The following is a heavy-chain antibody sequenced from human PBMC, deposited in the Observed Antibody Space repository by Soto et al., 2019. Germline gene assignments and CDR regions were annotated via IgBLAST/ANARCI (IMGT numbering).Heavy chain of an antibody. CDR1: GGSISSSSYY. D-gene: IGHD3-3*01. V-gene: IGHV4-39*01. CDR3: ARNFYDFWSGDNWFDP. J-gene: IGHJ5*02. Sequence: SETLSLTCTVSGGSISSSSYYWGWIRQPPGKGLEWIGSIYYSGSTYYNPSLKSRVTISVDTSKNQFSLKLSSVTAADTAVYYCARNFYDFWSGDNWFDPWGQGTLVTVSS. CDR2: IYYSGST.